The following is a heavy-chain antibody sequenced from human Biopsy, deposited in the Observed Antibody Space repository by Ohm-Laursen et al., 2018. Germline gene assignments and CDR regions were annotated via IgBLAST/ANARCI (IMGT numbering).Heavy chain of an antibody. CDR1: GYWFSRYA. D-gene: IGHD3-10*01. CDR3: ARGSYYGSGSYDNRADAFDT. V-gene: IGHV1-18*04. J-gene: IGHJ3*02. Sequence: GASVKVSCKPSGYWFSRYAISWVRQAPGQGLEWMGWISGYNGNTNYAQKFQGRVAMTTDTSTSTAYMELRSLRSDDTAVYYCARGSYYGSGSYDNRADAFDTWGQGTRVTVSS. CDR2: ISGYNGNT.